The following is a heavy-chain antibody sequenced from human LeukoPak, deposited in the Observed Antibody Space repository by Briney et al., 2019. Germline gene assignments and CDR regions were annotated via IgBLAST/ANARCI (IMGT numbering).Heavy chain of an antibody. V-gene: IGHV4-30-2*01. CDR3: ARDHRTKYYFDY. D-gene: IGHD2-8*01. CDR2: IYHSGST. CDR1: GGSISSGGYS. J-gene: IGHJ4*02. Sequence: SETLSLTCAVSGGSISSGGYSWSWIRQPPGKGLEWIGYIYHSGSTYYNPSLKSRVTISVDRSKNQLSLKLSSVTAADTAVYYCARDHRTKYYFDYWGQGTLVTVSS.